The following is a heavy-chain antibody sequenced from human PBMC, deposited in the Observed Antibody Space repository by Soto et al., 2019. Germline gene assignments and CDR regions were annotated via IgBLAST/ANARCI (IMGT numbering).Heavy chain of an antibody. CDR2: IIPIFGTA. CDR3: ARGIHCGGDCYSDFDY. D-gene: IGHD2-21*02. Sequence: SVKVSCKASGGTFSSYAISWVRQAPGQGLEWMGGIIPIFGTANYAQKFQGRVTITADESTSTAYMELSSLRSEDTAVYYCARGIHCGGDCYSDFDYWGQGTLVTVSS. J-gene: IGHJ4*02. CDR1: GGTFSSYA. V-gene: IGHV1-69*13.